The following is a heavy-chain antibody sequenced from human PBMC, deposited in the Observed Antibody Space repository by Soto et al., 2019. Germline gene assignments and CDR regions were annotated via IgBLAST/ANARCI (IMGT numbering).Heavy chain of an antibody. CDR1: GGSVSSGSYY. J-gene: IGHJ4*02. Sequence: ETLSLTCTVSGGSVSSGSYYWSWIRQPPGKGLEWIGYIYYSGSTNYNPSLKSRVTISVDTSKNQFSLKLSSVTAADTAVYYCARGDYGGNYDYWGQGTLVTVSS. V-gene: IGHV4-61*01. D-gene: IGHD4-17*01. CDR2: IYYSGST. CDR3: ARGDYGGNYDY.